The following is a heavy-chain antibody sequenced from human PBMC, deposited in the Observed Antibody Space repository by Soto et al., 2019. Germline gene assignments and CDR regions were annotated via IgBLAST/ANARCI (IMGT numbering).Heavy chain of an antibody. CDR1: GGTFSSYA. CDR3: ARSQGSSTSLEIYYYYYYGMDV. J-gene: IGHJ6*02. D-gene: IGHD2-2*01. V-gene: IGHV1-69*01. Sequence: QVQLVQSGAEVKKPGSSVKVSCKASGGTFSSYAISWVRQAPGQGLEWMGGIIPISGTANYAQKFQGRVTITADESTSNAYMELRSLRSEDTAVYYCARSQGSSTSLEIYYYYYYGMDVWGQGTTVTVSS. CDR2: IIPISGTA.